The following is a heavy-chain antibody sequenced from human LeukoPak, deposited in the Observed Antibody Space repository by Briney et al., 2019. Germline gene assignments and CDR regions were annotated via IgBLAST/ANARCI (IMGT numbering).Heavy chain of an antibody. J-gene: IGHJ4*02. CDR2: IYYSGST. V-gene: IGHV4-61*03. D-gene: IGHD1-14*01. CDR1: GYSISSGYY. CDR3: ARSRTWATHFDY. Sequence: PSETLSLTCTVSGYSISSGYYWGWIRQPPGKGLEWIGYIYYSGSTNYNPSLKSRVTISVDTSKNHFSLKLRSVTAADTAVYYCARSRTWATHFDYWGQGTLVTVSS.